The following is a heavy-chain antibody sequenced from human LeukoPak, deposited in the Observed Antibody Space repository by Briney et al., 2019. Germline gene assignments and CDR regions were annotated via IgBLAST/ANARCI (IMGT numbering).Heavy chain of an antibody. Sequence: SETLSLTCTVSGGSISSSSYYWGWIRQPPGKGLEWIGSIYYSGSTYYNPSLKSRVTISVDTSKIQFSLKLSSVTAADTAVYYCARAPRPARCLDVWGKGTTVTVSS. V-gene: IGHV4-39*07. D-gene: IGHD6-6*01. CDR2: IYYSGST. J-gene: IGHJ6*04. CDR1: GGSISSSSYY. CDR3: ARAPRPARCLDV.